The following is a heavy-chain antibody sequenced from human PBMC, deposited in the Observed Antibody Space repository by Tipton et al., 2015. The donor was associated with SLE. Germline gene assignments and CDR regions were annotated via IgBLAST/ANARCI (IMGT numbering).Heavy chain of an antibody. CDR2: IYYDGSA. J-gene: IGHJ4*02. Sequence: GSLRLSCFVSGASVRSTSYHWGWIRQPPGKGLEWIGNIYYDGSAYYTPSLESRVSISVDTSKNQVSLRLASVSAADTAVYYCATVRLQRDGWYPWDFWGQGTLVTV. CDR3: ATVRLQRDGWYPWDF. D-gene: IGHD6-19*01. V-gene: IGHV4-39*07. CDR1: GASVRSTSYH.